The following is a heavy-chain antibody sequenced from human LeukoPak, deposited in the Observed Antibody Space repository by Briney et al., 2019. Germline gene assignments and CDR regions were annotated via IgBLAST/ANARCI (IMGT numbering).Heavy chain of an antibody. D-gene: IGHD7-27*01. CDR2: IYSSGST. CDR3: ARGNWDDAFDI. CDR1: GASINNYY. V-gene: IGHV4-59*01. J-gene: IGHJ3*02. Sequence: NSSETLSLTCTVSGASINNYYWSWVRQSPGKGLEWIGYIYSSGSTNYNPSLKSRVTISLDTSKTQFSLKLNSVIAADTAVYYCARGNWDDAFDIWGQGTMVTVSS.